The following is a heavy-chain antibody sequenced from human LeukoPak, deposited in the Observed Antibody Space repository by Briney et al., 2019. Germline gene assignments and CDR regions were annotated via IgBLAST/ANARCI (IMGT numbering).Heavy chain of an antibody. D-gene: IGHD6-13*01. CDR1: GFTFSSYS. J-gene: IGHJ1*01. CDR3: ATPAAGPGAEYSLY. Sequence: GGSLRLSCAASGFTFSSYSMNWVRQAPGKGLEWVSSISSSSSYIYYADSVKGRFTTSRDNAKNSLDLQMNSLKVEDTAVYYCATPAAGPGAEYSLYWGQGTLVIVSS. CDR2: ISSSSSYI. V-gene: IGHV3-21*01.